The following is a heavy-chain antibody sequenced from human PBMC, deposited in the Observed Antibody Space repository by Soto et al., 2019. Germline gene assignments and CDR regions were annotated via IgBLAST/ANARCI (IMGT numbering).Heavy chain of an antibody. V-gene: IGHV4-59*01. D-gene: IGHD1-26*01. CDR2: MYYSGNA. CDR1: GASISRYY. J-gene: IGHJ4*02. CDR3: AREYPVHSAYFDY. Sequence: QVQLQESGPGLVKPSETLSLTCTVSGASISRYYSSWIRQSPGKGLEWIGYMYYSGNANYNPSLRSRITISVDTSKNQFSLNLNSVTAADTAVYYCAREYPVHSAYFDYWGQGILVTVSS.